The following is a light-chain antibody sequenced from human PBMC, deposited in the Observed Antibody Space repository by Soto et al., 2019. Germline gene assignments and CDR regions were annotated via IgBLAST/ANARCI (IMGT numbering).Light chain of an antibody. CDR1: QSINSW. J-gene: IGKJ2*01. Sequence: EIQMTQSPSTLSASIGDTVIITCRASQSINSWLAWYPQKPGKAPKLLIHKASTLESGVPSRFSGSESGTEFTLTISSLQPDDFATFYCQQYDRFPYTFGQGTKLEIK. CDR2: KAS. V-gene: IGKV1-5*03. CDR3: QQYDRFPYT.